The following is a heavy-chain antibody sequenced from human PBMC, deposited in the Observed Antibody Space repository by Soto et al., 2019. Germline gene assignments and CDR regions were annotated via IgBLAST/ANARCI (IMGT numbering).Heavy chain of an antibody. J-gene: IGHJ3*02. V-gene: IGHV1-46*03. CDR2: INPSGGST. CDR3: ARAQTGEYYDIMTGYYFSSLSPDDAFDI. CDR1: GYTFTSYC. Sequence: ASVKVSCKASGYTFTSYCMHWVRQAPGQGLEWMGIINPSGGSTSYAQKFQGRVTMTRDTSTSTVYMELSSLRSEDTAVYYCARAQTGEYYDIMTGYYFSSLSPDDAFDIWGQGTMVTVSS. D-gene: IGHD3-9*01.